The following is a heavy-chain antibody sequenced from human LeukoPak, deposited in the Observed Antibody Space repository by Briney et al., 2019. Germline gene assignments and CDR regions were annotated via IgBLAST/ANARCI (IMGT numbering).Heavy chain of an antibody. Sequence: GGSLRLSCAASGFTVSTNYMSWVRQAPGKGLEWVSIIYSGGSTYYADSVKGRFTISRDSSKNTLYLQMNSLRAEDTAVYYCASTYDSSGYLDYWGQGTLVTVSS. CDR3: ASTYDSSGYLDY. V-gene: IGHV3-53*01. CDR1: GFTVSTNY. J-gene: IGHJ4*02. CDR2: IYSGGST. D-gene: IGHD3-22*01.